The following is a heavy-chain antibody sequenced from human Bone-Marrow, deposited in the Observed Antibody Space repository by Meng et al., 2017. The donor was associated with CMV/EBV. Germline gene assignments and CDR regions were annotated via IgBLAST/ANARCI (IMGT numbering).Heavy chain of an antibody. V-gene: IGHV4-61*01. CDR2: IYYSGST. J-gene: IGHJ6*02. D-gene: IGHD3-3*01. CDR3: ARGLLRFLEWLPYYYYGMDV. CDR1: GGSISSSSYY. Sequence: SETLSLTCTVSGGSISSSSYYWSWIRQPPGKGLEWIGYIYYSGSTNYNPSLKSRVTISVDTSKNQFSLKLSSVTAADTAVYYCARGLLRFLEWLPYYYYGMDVWGQGTTVTVSS.